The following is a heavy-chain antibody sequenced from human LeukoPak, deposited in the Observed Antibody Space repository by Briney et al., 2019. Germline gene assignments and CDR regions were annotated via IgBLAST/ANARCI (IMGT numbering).Heavy chain of an antibody. Sequence: ASVKVSCKASGYTFTGYYMHWVRQAPGQGLEWMGWINPNSGGTNYAQKFQGRVTMTRDTSISTAYMELSRLRSDDTAVYYCARDQSGSYQFDYWGQGTLVTVSS. D-gene: IGHD1-26*01. V-gene: IGHV1-2*02. CDR3: ARDQSGSYQFDY. CDR1: GYTFTGYY. CDR2: INPNSGGT. J-gene: IGHJ4*02.